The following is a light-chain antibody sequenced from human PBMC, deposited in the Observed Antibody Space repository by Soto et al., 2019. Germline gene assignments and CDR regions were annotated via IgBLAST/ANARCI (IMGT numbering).Light chain of an antibody. Sequence: PGERATLSCRASQSVSSNYLAWYKQKPGQAPRLLIYGASSRATGIPDRFSGSESGTDFTLTISRLEPEDFAVYFCQQYGSSPWTFGQGTKVEIK. J-gene: IGKJ1*01. CDR2: GAS. CDR1: QSVSSNY. V-gene: IGKV3-20*01. CDR3: QQYGSSPWT.